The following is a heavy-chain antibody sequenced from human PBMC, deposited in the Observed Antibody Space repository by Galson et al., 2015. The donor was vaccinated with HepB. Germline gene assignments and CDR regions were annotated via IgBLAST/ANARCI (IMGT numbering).Heavy chain of an antibody. Sequence: SVKVSCKASGGTFSSYAISWVRQAPGQGLEWMGGIIPIFGTANYAQKFQGRVTLTADESTSTAYMELSSLRSEDTAVYYCATPLSGYCSGGSCYSKGSYWYFDLWGRGSLVTVSS. D-gene: IGHD2-15*01. CDR2: IIPIFGTA. V-gene: IGHV1-69*13. J-gene: IGHJ2*01. CDR1: GGTFSSYA. CDR3: ATPLSGYCSGGSCYSKGSYWYFDL.